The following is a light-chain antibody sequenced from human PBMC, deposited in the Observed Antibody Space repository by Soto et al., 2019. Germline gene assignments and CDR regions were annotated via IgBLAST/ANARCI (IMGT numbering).Light chain of an antibody. Sequence: QSALTKPASVTGAPGQSITISCTGTSSDVGGYNYVSWYQQHPGKAPKLMIYDDSNRPSGVPNRFSGSKSGNTASLTISGLQAEDEADYYCSSYTSSSTYVFGTGTKVTVL. V-gene: IGLV2-14*01. J-gene: IGLJ1*01. CDR3: SSYTSSSTYV. CDR1: SSDVGGYNY. CDR2: DDS.